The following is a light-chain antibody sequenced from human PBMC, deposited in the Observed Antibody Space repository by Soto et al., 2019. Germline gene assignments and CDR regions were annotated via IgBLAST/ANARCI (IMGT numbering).Light chain of an antibody. CDR1: QIVLYSSHNKTY. CDR2: CAS. Sequence: DIVMTQSPDSLAVSLGERATINCKSIQIVLYSSHNKTYLSWYQQKTGHPPKLLIYCASTREFVVPARFSGSVSGTDFTITISSLHAEVVAVYYCQQYYSTPLTFGQGTKVEIK. J-gene: IGKJ1*01. V-gene: IGKV4-1*01. CDR3: QQYYSTPLT.